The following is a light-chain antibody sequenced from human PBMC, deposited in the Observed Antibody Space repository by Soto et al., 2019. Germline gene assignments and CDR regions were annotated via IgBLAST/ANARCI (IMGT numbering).Light chain of an antibody. CDR3: QQHGSPPQT. V-gene: IGKV3-20*01. CDR2: GAS. J-gene: IGKJ1*01. CDR1: QSVSSSY. Sequence: EIVLTQSPGTLSLSPGERATLSCRASQSVSSSYLAWYQQKPGQAPRLLIYGASSRATGIPDRFSGSGSGTDFTLTISRLEPEDFAVYYCQQHGSPPQTFGQGTKVDIK.